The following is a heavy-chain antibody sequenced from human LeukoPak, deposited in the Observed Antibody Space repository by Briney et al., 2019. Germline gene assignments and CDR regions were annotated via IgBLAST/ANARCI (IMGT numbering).Heavy chain of an antibody. CDR3: ATSYDMGWLIGY. V-gene: IGHV3-7*03. CDR1: GFTFGDTW. CDR2: IKQDRSEK. J-gene: IGHJ4*02. D-gene: IGHD3/OR15-3a*01. Sequence: GGSLRLSCAASGFTFGDTWMNWVRQVPGQGLEWVANIKQDRSEKFYVASVKGRFTISRDNGKSSLYLQMNSLRAEDTALYYCATSYDMGWLIGYWGQGTLVTVSS.